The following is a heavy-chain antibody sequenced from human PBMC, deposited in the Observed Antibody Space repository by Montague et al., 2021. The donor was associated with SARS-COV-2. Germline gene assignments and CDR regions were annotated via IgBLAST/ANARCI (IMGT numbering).Heavy chain of an antibody. CDR2: ISYNGGST. J-gene: IGHJ4*02. Sequence: SLRLTCAASGFTFRDSAMNWVRQAPGKVLEWVSLISYNGGSTYYADSVKGRFTISRDNSNNTLYLQMNSLRAEDTAIYYCARDIECSFWGQGTLVTVSS. V-gene: IGHV3-23*01. D-gene: IGHD2-15*01. CDR3: ARDIECSF. CDR1: GFTFRDSA.